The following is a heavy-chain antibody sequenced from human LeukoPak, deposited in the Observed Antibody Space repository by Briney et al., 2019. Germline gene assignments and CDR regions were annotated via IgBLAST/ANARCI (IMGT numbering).Heavy chain of an antibody. V-gene: IGHV4-39*07. J-gene: IGHJ6*03. CDR1: GGSISSYY. CDR3: ARRRPYYYYYMDV. CDR2: IYYSGST. Sequence: SETLSLTCTVSGGSISSYYWGRIRQPPGKGLEWIGSIYYSGSTYYNPSLKSRVTISVDTSKNQFSLKLSSVTAADTAVYYCARRRPYYYYYMDVWGKGTTVTISS.